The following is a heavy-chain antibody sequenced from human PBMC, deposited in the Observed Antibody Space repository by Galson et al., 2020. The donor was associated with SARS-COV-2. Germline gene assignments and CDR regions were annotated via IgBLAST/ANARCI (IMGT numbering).Heavy chain of an antibody. D-gene: IGHD1-1*01. J-gene: IGHJ4*02. Sequence: SGPTLVKPTQTLTLTCSSSGFSLYTKGMCVGWIRQPPGKALEWLGRVDWDNDKYYNKSLKTRLTISKGTSENQVVLTLTNVNPVDTATYYCARALYNNSWNYFDYWGPGTLVTVSS. CDR2: VDWDNDK. CDR1: GFSLYTKGMC. V-gene: IGHV2-70*11. CDR3: ARALYNNSWNYFDY.